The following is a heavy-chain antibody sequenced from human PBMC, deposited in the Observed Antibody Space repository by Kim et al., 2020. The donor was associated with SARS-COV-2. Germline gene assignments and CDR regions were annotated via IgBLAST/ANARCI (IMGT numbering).Heavy chain of an antibody. J-gene: IGHJ4*02. CDR3: ARGHDSSSLLSRTGDY. CDR1: GFTFSSYS. Sequence: GGSLRLSCAASGFTFSSYSMNWVRQAPGKGLEWVSSISSSSSYIYYADSVKGRFTISRDNAKNSLYLQMNSLRAEDTAVYYCARGHDSSSLLSRTGDYWGQGTLVTVSS. D-gene: IGHD6-6*01. V-gene: IGHV3-21*01. CDR2: ISSSSSYI.